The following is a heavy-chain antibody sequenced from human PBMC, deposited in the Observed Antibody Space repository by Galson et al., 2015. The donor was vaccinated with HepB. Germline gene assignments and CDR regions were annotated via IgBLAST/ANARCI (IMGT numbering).Heavy chain of an antibody. CDR2: ISSSGSAI. V-gene: IGHV3-11*01. J-gene: IGHJ5*02. Sequence: SLRLSCAASGFTFSSYAMSWIRQAPGKGLEWVSYISSSGSAIYYADSVKGRFTISRDNAKNSLYLQMNSLRAEDTAVYYCARNIADGYNYADGYNWFDPWGQGTLVTVSS. CDR1: GFTFSSYA. CDR3: ARNIADGYNYADGYNWFDP. D-gene: IGHD5-24*01.